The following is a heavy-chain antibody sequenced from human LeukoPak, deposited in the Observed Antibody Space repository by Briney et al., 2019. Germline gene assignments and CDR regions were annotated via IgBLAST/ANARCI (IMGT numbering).Heavy chain of an antibody. J-gene: IGHJ4*02. CDR1: GFSFTTHN. D-gene: IGHD4-23*01. Sequence: GGSLRLSCVASGFSFTTHNMNWVRQAPGKGLEWVSYVSSSGSHRLYGDSVKGRFTISRDNAKNSVFLQLNSLRVEDTAIYYCARETKDYDGFDYWGQGTLVTVS. V-gene: IGHV3-48*01. CDR3: ARETKDYDGFDY. CDR2: VSSSGSHR.